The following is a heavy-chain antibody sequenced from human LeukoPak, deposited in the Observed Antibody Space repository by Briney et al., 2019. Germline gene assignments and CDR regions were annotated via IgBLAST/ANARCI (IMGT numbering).Heavy chain of an antibody. CDR2: IKQDGSEK. J-gene: IGHJ4*02. D-gene: IGHD3-16*01. Sequence: GGSLRLSCAASGFTFSSYWMSWVRQAPGKGLEWVASIKQDGSEKYYVDSVKGRFTISRDNAKNSLYLQMNSLRAEDTAVYYCARDWGFGEFDYWGQGTLVTVSS. V-gene: IGHV3-7*01. CDR3: ARDWGFGEFDY. CDR1: GFTFSSYW.